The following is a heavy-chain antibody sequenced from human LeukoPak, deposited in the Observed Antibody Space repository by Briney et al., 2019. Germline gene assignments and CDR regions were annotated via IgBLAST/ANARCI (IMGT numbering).Heavy chain of an antibody. CDR3: ARDASAGTPEYFQH. CDR2: IIPIFGIA. Sequence: SVKVSCKASGGTFSSYAISWGRQAPGQRLEWMGGIIPIFGIANYAQKFQGRVTITADKSTSTAYMELSSLRSEDTAVYYCARDASAGTPEYFQHWGQGTLVTVSS. CDR1: GGTFSSYA. J-gene: IGHJ1*01. V-gene: IGHV1-69*17. D-gene: IGHD6-19*01.